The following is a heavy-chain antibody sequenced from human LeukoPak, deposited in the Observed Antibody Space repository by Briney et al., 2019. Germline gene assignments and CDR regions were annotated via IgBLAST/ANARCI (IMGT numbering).Heavy chain of an antibody. Sequence: ASVKVSCKASGYTFTGYYMHWVRQAPGQGLEWMGWINPNSGGTNYAQKLQGRVTMTTDTSTSTAYMALRSLRSDDTAVYYCARDLKMGYSSGRYSWGTGSSNDYWGQGTLVTVSS. CDR3: ARDLKMGYSSGRYSWGTGSSNDY. V-gene: IGHV1-2*02. CDR1: GYTFTGYY. CDR2: INPNSGGT. J-gene: IGHJ4*02. D-gene: IGHD6-19*01.